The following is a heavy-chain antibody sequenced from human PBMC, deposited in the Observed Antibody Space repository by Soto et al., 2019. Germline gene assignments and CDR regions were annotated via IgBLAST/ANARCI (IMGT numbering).Heavy chain of an antibody. J-gene: IGHJ2*01. CDR3: ARVGQGAWYFDL. CDR2: INPDGRVT. V-gene: IGHV3-74*01. CDR1: GFTFNTYW. Sequence: EVQLVESGGGLVQPGGSLTLSCAASGFTFNTYWVHWVRQAPGKGVVWVSRINPDGRVTNYADSVKGRFTIPRDNAQNTLYLQMNSLTPDDTAVYYCARVGQGAWYFDLWGRGTLVTVSS. D-gene: IGHD1-26*01.